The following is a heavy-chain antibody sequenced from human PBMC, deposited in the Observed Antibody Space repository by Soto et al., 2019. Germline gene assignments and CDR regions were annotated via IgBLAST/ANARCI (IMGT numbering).Heavy chain of an antibody. V-gene: IGHV4-61*01. J-gene: IGHJ4*02. D-gene: IGHD4-17*01. CDR3: ARTTAVPNTLRSRYFFDF. CDR2: VYYSGTT. CDR1: GGSVSNKTYY. Sequence: SEPLSLTCSVSGGSVSNKTYYWSWIRQPPGKRLEWIGYVYYSGTTNYNPSLKSRVTISVDLSKNQFSLRLSSVTTADTALYYCARTTAVPNTLRSRYFFDFWGQGTLVTVSS.